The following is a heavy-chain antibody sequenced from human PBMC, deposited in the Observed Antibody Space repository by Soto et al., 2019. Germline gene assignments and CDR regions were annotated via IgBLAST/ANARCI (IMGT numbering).Heavy chain of an antibody. J-gene: IGHJ5*02. CDR3: ARVQAASSWFDP. Sequence: PSETLSLTCTVSGGSIFSSYWTWVRQPPGKGLEWIGNVYYSGSTNYNPSLKSRITISVDTSKNQFSLNLSSVTAADTAVYYCARVQAASSWFDPWGQGTLVTVSS. D-gene: IGHD2-15*01. V-gene: IGHV4-59*01. CDR2: VYYSGST. CDR1: GGSIFSSY.